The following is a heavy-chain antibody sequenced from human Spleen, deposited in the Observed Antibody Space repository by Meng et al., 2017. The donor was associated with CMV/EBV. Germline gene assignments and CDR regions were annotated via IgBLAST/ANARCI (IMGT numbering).Heavy chain of an antibody. CDR1: GYSFTDYY. CDR3: ARGVAPAEHFDY. CDR2: INPFSGGS. J-gene: IGHJ4*02. Sequence: ASVKVSCKASGYSFTDYYMNWVRQAPGQGLQWMGWINPFSGGSKYAQKFQGRVTMTWDTSISTAYMDVNRLRSDDTAVYFCARGVAPAEHFDYWGQGSLVTVS. V-gene: IGHV1-2*02.